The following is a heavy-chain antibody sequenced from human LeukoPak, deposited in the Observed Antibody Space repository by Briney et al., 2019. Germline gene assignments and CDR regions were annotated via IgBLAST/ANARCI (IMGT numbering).Heavy chain of an antibody. CDR2: IYYSGST. J-gene: IGHJ4*02. Sequence: PSETLSLTCTVSGGFISSSSYYWGWIRQPPGKGLEWIGSIYYSGSTYYNPSLKSRVTISVDTSKNQFSLKLTSVTAADTAVYYCAGDSYGTDYWGQGTLVTVSS. CDR3: AGDSYGTDY. D-gene: IGHD5-18*01. V-gene: IGHV4-39*07. CDR1: GGFISSSSYY.